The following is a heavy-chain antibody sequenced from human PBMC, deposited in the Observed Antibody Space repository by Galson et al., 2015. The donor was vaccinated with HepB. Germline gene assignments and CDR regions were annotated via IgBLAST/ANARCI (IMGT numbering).Heavy chain of an antibody. Sequence: SLRLSCAASGFTFDDYAMHWVRQAPGKGLEWVSGISWNSGSIGYADSVKGRFTISRDNSKNTLYLQMNSLRAEDTAVYYCAHYGSGSYYNENYYYYGMDVWGQGTTVTVSS. CDR2: ISWNSGSI. CDR1: GFTFDDYA. CDR3: AHYGSGSYYNENYYYYGMDV. V-gene: IGHV3-9*01. J-gene: IGHJ6*02. D-gene: IGHD3-10*01.